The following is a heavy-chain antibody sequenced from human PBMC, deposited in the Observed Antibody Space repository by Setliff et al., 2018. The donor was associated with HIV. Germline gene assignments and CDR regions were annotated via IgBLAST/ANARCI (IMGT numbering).Heavy chain of an antibody. Sequence: SWIRQPPGKALEWLARIDWDDDKYYSTSLKTRLTISKDTSKNQVVLTMTNMDPVDTATYYCARMGNYDSSGYYSNKYYFDYWGQGTLVTVSS. CDR3: ARMGNYDSSGYYSNKYYFDY. V-gene: IGHV2-70*11. J-gene: IGHJ4*02. CDR2: IDWDDDK. D-gene: IGHD3-22*01.